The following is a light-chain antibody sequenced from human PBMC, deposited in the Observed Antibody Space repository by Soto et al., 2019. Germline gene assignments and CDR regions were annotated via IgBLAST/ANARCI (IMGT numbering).Light chain of an antibody. J-gene: IGKJ5*01. CDR3: QQYYSYPIT. Sequence: VQMTQSPSSLSASLGDTVTISCRAIQNIENYLHWYQQKAGKAPEVLLYVASVLKDGVSSRFSGSGYGTDFTLTISCLQSEDFATYYCQQYYSYPITFGQGTRLE. V-gene: IGKV1-NL1*01. CDR1: QNIENY. CDR2: VAS.